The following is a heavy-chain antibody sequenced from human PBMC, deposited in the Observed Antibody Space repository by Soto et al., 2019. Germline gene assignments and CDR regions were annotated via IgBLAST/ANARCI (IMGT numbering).Heavy chain of an antibody. Sequence: VGPLIHSCAASGFTFSNYWMHWVRQGPGEGLVWVSHINSDGSSTNYADSVRGRFIISRDNAENTLYLQMNSLRAEDTAVYYCARDLSGPFDYWGQGTLVTVFS. J-gene: IGHJ4*02. CDR3: ARDLSGPFDY. CDR1: GFTFSNYW. V-gene: IGHV3-74*01. CDR2: INSDGSST.